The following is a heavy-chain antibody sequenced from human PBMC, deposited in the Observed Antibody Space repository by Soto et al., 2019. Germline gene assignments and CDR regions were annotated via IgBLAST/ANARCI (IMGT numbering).Heavy chain of an antibody. CDR1: GGSVSSGSYY. D-gene: IGHD6-13*01. J-gene: IGHJ4*02. V-gene: IGHV4-61*01. Sequence: SETLSLTCTVSGGSVSSGSYYWSWIRQPPGKGLEWIGYIYYSGSTNYNPSLKSRVTISVDTSKNQFSLKLSSVTAADTAVYYCARWGRAAGFDYWGQGTLVTVSS. CDR2: IYYSGST. CDR3: ARWGRAAGFDY.